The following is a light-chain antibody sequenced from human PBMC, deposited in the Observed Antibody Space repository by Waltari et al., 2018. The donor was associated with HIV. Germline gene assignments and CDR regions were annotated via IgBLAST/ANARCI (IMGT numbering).Light chain of an antibody. V-gene: IGKV1-12*01. CDR3: QQTHSFPWT. CDR2: VAS. Sequence: DIQMTQSPSSVSASVGGRVTINCRASQDISTWLAWYQQRPGKAPKLLIYVASTLQSGVPSRFSGSGSGTDFTLTISSLQTEDFATYYCQQTHSFPWTFGQGTKVEIK. J-gene: IGKJ1*01. CDR1: QDISTW.